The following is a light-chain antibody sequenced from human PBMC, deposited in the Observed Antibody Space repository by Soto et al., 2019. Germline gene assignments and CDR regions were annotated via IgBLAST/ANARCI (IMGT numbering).Light chain of an antibody. CDR1: QSVSSSY. V-gene: IGKV3D-20*02. CDR3: QQYNNWPWT. Sequence: IVLTQSPGTLSLSPWERATLYCRASQSVSSSYLAWYQQKPGQAPRLLIYDASNRATGIPARFSGSGSGTDFTLTISSLQSEDLAVYYCQQYNNWPWTFGQGTKVDIK. J-gene: IGKJ1*01. CDR2: DAS.